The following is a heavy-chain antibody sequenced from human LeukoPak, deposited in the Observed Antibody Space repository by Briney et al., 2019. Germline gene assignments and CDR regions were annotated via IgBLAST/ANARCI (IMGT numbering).Heavy chain of an antibody. CDR2: FDPEDGET. J-gene: IGHJ3*02. Sequence: ASVKVSCKVSGYTLTELSMHWVRQAPGKGLEWMGGFDPEDGETIYAQKFQGRVTMTEDTSTDTAYMELSSLRSEDTAVYYCASSASVKAATAFDIWGQGTMVTVSS. CDR3: ASSASVKAATAFDI. D-gene: IGHD1-26*01. V-gene: IGHV1-24*01. CDR1: GYTLTELS.